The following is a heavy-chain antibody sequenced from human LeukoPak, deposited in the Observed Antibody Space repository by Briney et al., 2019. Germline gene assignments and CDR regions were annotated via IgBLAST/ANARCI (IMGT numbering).Heavy chain of an antibody. Sequence: GGSLRLSCAASGFTFSSYAMSWVRQAPGKGLEWVSAISGSGGSTYYADSVKGRFTISRDNSKNTLYLQMNSLRAEDTAVYYCARHLVVVTTPTVAFDIWGQGTMATVSS. CDR1: GFTFSSYA. J-gene: IGHJ3*02. CDR2: ISGSGGST. CDR3: ARHLVVVTTPTVAFDI. D-gene: IGHD2-21*02. V-gene: IGHV3-23*01.